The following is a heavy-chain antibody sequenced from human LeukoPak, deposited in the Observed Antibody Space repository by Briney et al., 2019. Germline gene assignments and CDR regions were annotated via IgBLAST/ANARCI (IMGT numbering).Heavy chain of an antibody. J-gene: IGHJ4*02. D-gene: IGHD3-9*01. Sequence: GGSLRLSCAASGFTSSSYAMSWVRQAPGKGLEWVSGISGSGGSAYYADSVKGRFTISRDNSKNVQYLQMNSLRAEDTAVYYCAKFSDRVSRYFDWSPSPFDYWGQGTLVTVSS. CDR3: AKFSDRVSRYFDWSPSPFDY. CDR1: GFTSSSYA. V-gene: IGHV3-23*01. CDR2: ISGSGGSA.